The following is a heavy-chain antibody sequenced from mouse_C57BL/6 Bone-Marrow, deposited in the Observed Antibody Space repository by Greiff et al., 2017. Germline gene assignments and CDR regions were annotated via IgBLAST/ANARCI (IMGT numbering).Heavy chain of an antibody. CDR1: GYAFSSSW. J-gene: IGHJ3*01. CDR3: AVYDYDPFAY. D-gene: IGHD2-4*01. CDR2: IYPGDGDT. Sequence: QVQLQQSGPELVKPGASVKISCKASGYAFSSSWMNWVKQRPGKGLEWIGRIYPGDGDTNYNGKFKGKATLTADKSSSTAYMQLSSLTSEDSAVYFCAVYDYDPFAYWGQGTLVTVSA. V-gene: IGHV1-82*01.